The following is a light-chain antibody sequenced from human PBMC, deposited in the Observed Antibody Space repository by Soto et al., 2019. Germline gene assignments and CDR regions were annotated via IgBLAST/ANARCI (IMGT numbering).Light chain of an antibody. CDR3: QQSYSALMYT. V-gene: IGKV1-39*01. CDR1: QTISNH. J-gene: IGKJ2*01. CDR2: AAS. Sequence: DIQMTQSPSSLSASVGDRVTITCRANQTISNHLSWFQQIPGKAPKLLIYAASTLQSGVPSRFSGSGSGTDFTLTISSLQPEDFATNYCQQSYSALMYTFGQGTKVEIK.